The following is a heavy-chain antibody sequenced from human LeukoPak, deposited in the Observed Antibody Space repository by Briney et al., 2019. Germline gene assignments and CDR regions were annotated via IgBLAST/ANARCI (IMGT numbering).Heavy chain of an antibody. V-gene: IGHV3-23*01. J-gene: IGHJ4*02. CDR2: TSSSDAGT. CDR3: AKAPVTSCRGAYCYPFDS. Sequence: GGSLRLSCAASGFTLSTYAMSWVRQTPGKGLEWVTATSSSDAGTYHADSVRGRFTISRDNSKNTLYLQMNSLRAEDAAVYFCAKAPVTSCRGAYCYPFDSWGQGTLVTVSS. D-gene: IGHD2-21*01. CDR1: GFTLSTYA.